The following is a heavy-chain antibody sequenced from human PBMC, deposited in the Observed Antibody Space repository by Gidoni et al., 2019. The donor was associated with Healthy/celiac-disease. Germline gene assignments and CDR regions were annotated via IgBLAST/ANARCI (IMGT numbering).Heavy chain of an antibody. CDR2: ISGSGGST. Sequence: EVQLLESGGGLVQPGGSLRLSCAASGFTFSRYAMSWVRQAPGKGLGWVSAISGSGGSTYYADSVKGRFTISRDNSKNTLYLQMNSLRAEDTAVYYCAKAGQYSSSPFDLWGRGTLVTVSS. D-gene: IGHD6-6*01. V-gene: IGHV3-23*01. J-gene: IGHJ2*01. CDR1: GFTFSRYA. CDR3: AKAGQYSSSPFDL.